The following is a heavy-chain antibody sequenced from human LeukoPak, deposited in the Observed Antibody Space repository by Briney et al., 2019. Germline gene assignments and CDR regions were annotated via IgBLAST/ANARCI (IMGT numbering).Heavy chain of an antibody. CDR3: ATWAYSSSSASDY. CDR2: IYYSGST. J-gene: IGHJ4*02. D-gene: IGHD6-6*01. CDR1: GGSLSSGGYY. V-gene: IGHV4-31*03. Sequence: PSETLSLTCTVSGGSLSSGGYYWGWVRQHPGRGLEWVGYIYYSGSTYYNPSLKSRVTISVDTSKNQFSLKLSSVTAADTAVYYCATWAYSSSSASDYWGQGTLVTVSS.